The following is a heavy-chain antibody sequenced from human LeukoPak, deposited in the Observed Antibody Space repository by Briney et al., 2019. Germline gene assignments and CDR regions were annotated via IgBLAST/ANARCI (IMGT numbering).Heavy chain of an antibody. CDR3: ATQKSIAAAIDY. J-gene: IGHJ4*02. Sequence: ASVKVSCKASGGTFSSYAISWVRQAPGQGLEWMGRIIPILGIANYAQKFQGRVTITADKSTSTAYMELSSLRSEDTAVYYCATQKSIAAAIDYWGQGTLVTVSS. D-gene: IGHD6-13*01. CDR2: IIPILGIA. CDR1: GGTFSSYA. V-gene: IGHV1-69*04.